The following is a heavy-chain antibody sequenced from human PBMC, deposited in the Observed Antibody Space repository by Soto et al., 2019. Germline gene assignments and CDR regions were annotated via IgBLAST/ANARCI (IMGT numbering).Heavy chain of an antibody. CDR1: GYSFTSYW. J-gene: IGHJ3*02. CDR2: IYPGDSDT. CDR3: ARHSIAAAGTPDDAFDI. V-gene: IGHV5-51*01. D-gene: IGHD6-13*01. Sequence: GESLKISCKGSGYSFTSYWIGWVRQMPGKGLEWMGIIYPGDSDTRYSPSFQGQVTISADKSISTAYLQWSSLKASDTAMYYFARHSIAAAGTPDDAFDIWGQGTMVT.